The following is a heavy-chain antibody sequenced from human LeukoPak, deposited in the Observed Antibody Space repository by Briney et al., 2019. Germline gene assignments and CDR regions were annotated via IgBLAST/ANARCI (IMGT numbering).Heavy chain of an antibody. CDR2: IYYNGST. CDR3: ARSFRGLDY. J-gene: IGHJ4*02. CDR1: GGSISSYY. Sequence: PSETLSLTCTVSGGSISSYYGAWIRQPPGKGLEWIGYIYYNGSTGYNPSLKSRVTISVDRSKNQFSLKLTSVTAADTAVYFCARSFRGLDYWGQGMLVTVSS. V-gene: IGHV4-59*01. D-gene: IGHD3-10*01.